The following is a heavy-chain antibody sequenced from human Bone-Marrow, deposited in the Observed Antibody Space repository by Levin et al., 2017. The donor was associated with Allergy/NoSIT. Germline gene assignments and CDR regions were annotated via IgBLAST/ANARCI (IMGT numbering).Heavy chain of an antibody. CDR2: IYWDDDK. J-gene: IGHJ4*02. V-gene: IGHV2-5*02. CDR3: ARRPIAVVGHEPPFYFDS. CDR1: GFSLSTPGVG. D-gene: IGHD6-13*01. Sequence: SGPTLVKPTETLTLTCALSGFSLSTPGVGVGWVRQAPGKALEWLALIYWDDDKRYSPSLKTRPSITKDTSRDQVVRTVTNVDPVDTATYYCARRPIAVVGHEPPFYFDSWGQGTLVIVSS.